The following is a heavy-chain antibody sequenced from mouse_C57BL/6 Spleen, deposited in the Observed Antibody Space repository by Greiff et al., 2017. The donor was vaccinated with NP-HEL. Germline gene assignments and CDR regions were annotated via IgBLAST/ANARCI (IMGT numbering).Heavy chain of an antibody. CDR1: GFTFSSYA. D-gene: IGHD2-3*01. J-gene: IGHJ3*01. V-gene: IGHV5-4*03. Sequence: EVKLMESGGGLVKPGGSLKLSCAASGFTFSSYAMSWVRQTPEKRLEWVATISDGGSYTYYPDNVKGRFTISRDNAKNNLYLQMSHLKSEDTAMYYCARGWLLGAAWFAYWGQGTLVTVSA. CDR2: ISDGGSYT. CDR3: ARGWLLGAAWFAY.